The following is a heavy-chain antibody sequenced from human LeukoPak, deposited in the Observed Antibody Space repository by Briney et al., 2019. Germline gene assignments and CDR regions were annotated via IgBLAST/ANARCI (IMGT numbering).Heavy chain of an antibody. Sequence: GASVKVSCKVSGYTFTDYFMHWLRQAPGQGPEWMGWINTNSGGTKSAHKFLGRVTMTRDTFISTAYMELSRLISDDAAVYYCARGPSSGAFDIWGQGTMVTVSS. V-gene: IGHV1-2*02. CDR3: ARGPSSGAFDI. CDR1: GYTFTDYF. J-gene: IGHJ3*02. CDR2: INTNSGGT. D-gene: IGHD6-6*01.